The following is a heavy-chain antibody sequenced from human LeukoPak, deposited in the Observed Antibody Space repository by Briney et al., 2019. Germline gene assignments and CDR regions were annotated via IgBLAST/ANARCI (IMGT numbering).Heavy chain of an antibody. V-gene: IGHV1-2*02. CDR2: INPNSGGT. Sequence: GASVKVSCKASGYTFTGYYMHWVRQAPGQGLEWMGWINPNSGGTNYAQKFQGRVTMTRDTSISTAYMELSRLRSDDTAVYYCARRWYYYDSSGYHDAFDIWGQGTMVTVSS. D-gene: IGHD3-22*01. CDR3: ARRWYYYDSSGYHDAFDI. CDR1: GYTFTGYY. J-gene: IGHJ3*02.